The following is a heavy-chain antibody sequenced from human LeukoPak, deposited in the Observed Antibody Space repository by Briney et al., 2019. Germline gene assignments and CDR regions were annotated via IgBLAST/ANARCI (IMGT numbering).Heavy chain of an antibody. CDR2: MNPNSGNT. V-gene: IGHV1-8*03. D-gene: IGHD6-13*01. CDR1: GYTFTSYD. Sequence: EASVKVSCKASGYTFTSYDINWVRQATGQGLEWMGWMNPNSGNTGYAQKFQGRVTITRNTSISTAYMELSSLRSEDTAVYYCARVRYSSSSDAFDIWGQGTMVTVSS. CDR3: ARVRYSSSSDAFDI. J-gene: IGHJ3*02.